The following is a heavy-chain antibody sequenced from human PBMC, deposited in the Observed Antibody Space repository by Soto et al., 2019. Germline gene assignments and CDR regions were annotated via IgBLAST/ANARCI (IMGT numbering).Heavy chain of an antibody. CDR1: GYTFTSYG. Sequence: ASVKVSCKVSGYTFTSYGISWVRQAPGQGLEWMGWISAYNGNTNYAQKLQGRVTMTTDTSTSTAYMELRSLRSDDTAVYYCARATSTRFFRGYSGYDWFGWFDPWGKGTQVTVSS. CDR3: ARATSTRFFRGYSGYDWFGWFDP. J-gene: IGHJ5*02. CDR2: ISAYNGNT. D-gene: IGHD5-12*01. V-gene: IGHV1-18*04.